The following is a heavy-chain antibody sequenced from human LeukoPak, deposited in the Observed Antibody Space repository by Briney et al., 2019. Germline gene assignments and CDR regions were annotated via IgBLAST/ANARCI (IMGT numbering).Heavy chain of an antibody. J-gene: IGHJ4*02. CDR2: IRYDGSDK. Sequence: PGGSLRLSCEASGFTFTTYGMHWVRQAPGKGLEWVAFIRYDGSDKYYVDSVKRRFTISRDNARSTLYLQMNSLRAEDTAVYYCAKDHSQSFDSWGQGTLVTVSS. D-gene: IGHD2-21*01. V-gene: IGHV3-30*02. CDR3: AKDHSQSFDS. CDR1: GFTFTTYG.